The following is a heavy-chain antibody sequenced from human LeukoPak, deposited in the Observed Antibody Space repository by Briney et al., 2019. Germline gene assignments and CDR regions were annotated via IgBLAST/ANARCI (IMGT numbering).Heavy chain of an antibody. Sequence: GGSLRLSCTASGFTFSSYAMNWVRQAPGKGLEWVSGIGAGGTFTYYADSVKGRFTISRDNAKNSLYLQMDSLRAEDTAVYYCARGPTGGFDYWGQGTLVTVSS. CDR1: GFTFSSYA. D-gene: IGHD1-14*01. V-gene: IGHV3-21*01. CDR3: ARGPTGGFDY. CDR2: IGAGGTFT. J-gene: IGHJ4*02.